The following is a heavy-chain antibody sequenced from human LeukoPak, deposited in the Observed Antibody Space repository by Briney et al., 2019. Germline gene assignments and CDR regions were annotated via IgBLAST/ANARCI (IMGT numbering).Heavy chain of an antibody. J-gene: IGHJ4*02. Sequence: ASVKVSCKASGGTFNSYAISWVRQAPGQGLEWMGGIIPIFGTTNYARKFRGRVTLTADMSMRTAYMELSSLRSEDTAVYYCARVNDSMEPPHFDYWGQGNLVTVSS. V-gene: IGHV1-69*06. CDR3: ARVNDSMEPPHFDY. D-gene: IGHD1-1*01. CDR1: GGTFNSYA. CDR2: IIPIFGTT.